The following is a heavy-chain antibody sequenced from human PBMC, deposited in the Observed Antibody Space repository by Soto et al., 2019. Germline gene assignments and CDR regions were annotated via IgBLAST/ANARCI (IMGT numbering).Heavy chain of an antibody. CDR2: INPNSGGT. J-gene: IGHJ6*02. CDR1: GYTFTGYY. CDR3: ASSPITFGGAIDYYFSGIDV. Sequence: ASVKVSCKASGYTFTGYYMHWVRQAPGQGLEWMGWINPNSGGTNYAQKFQGRVTMTRDTSISTAYMELIRLRSDDTSVYYCASSPITFGGAIDYYFSGIDVWGPGTTVTVSS. D-gene: IGHD3-16*02. V-gene: IGHV1-2*02.